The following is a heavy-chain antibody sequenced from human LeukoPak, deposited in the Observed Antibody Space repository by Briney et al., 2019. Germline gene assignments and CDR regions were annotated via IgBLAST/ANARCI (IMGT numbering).Heavy chain of an antibody. J-gene: IGHJ4*02. Sequence: PSETLSLTCTVSGGSISSSSYYWGWIRQPPGKGLEWIGSIYYSGSTYYNPSLKSRVTISVDTSKNQFSLKLSSVTAADTAVYYCARGTYYYDSSGYYYPPYFDYWGQGTLVTVSS. D-gene: IGHD3-22*01. V-gene: IGHV4-39*01. CDR2: IYYSGST. CDR3: ARGTYYYDSSGYYYPPYFDY. CDR1: GGSISSSSYY.